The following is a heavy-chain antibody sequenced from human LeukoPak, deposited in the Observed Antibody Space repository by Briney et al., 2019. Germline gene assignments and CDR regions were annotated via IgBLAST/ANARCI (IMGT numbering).Heavy chain of an antibody. Sequence: GGSLRLSCIASGFSFSGHWMHWARQLPGKGLVWVSRISPTGSTTSYADSVKGRFTVSRDNAKNTPYLQVNNLRAEDTAVYYCARGPNSNWSGLDFWGQGTLLTVSS. CDR3: ARGPNSNWSGLDF. J-gene: IGHJ4*02. CDR2: ISPTGSTT. CDR1: GFSFSGHW. V-gene: IGHV3-74*01. D-gene: IGHD6-6*01.